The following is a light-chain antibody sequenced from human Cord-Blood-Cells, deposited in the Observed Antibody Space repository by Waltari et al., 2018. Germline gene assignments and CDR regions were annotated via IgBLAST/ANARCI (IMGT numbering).Light chain of an antibody. J-gene: IGLJ2*01. CDR1: SSDVGSYNL. CDR2: EVS. CDR3: CSYAGSIVV. V-gene: IGLV2-23*02. Sequence: QSALTQPASVSGSPGQSLTIPCTGTSSDVGSYNLVSWYQQHPGKAPKLMIYEVSKRPSGVSNRFSGSKSGNTASLTISGLQAEDEADYYCCSYAGSIVVFGGGTKLTVL.